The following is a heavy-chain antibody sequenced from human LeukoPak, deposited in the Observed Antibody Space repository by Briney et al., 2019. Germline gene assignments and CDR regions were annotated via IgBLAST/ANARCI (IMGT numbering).Heavy chain of an antibody. V-gene: IGHV5-51*01. CDR2: IYPGDTDP. CDR3: VRHGLGSSWFGFDY. J-gene: IGHJ4*02. D-gene: IGHD6-13*01. Sequence: MAGESLKISCKGSGYTFTTYWIGWVRQMPGKGLEWMGIIYPGDTDPRYSPSFQGQVTISADKSISTAYLQWSSLKASDSAMYYCVRHGLGSSWFGFDYWGQGTLVTVSS. CDR1: GYTFTTYW.